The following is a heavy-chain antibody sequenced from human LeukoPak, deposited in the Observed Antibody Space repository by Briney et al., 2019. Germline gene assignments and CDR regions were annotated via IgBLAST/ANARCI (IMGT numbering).Heavy chain of an antibody. CDR2: ISAYNGNT. J-gene: IGHJ4*02. CDR3: AVSNWGDIAVNPFDY. D-gene: IGHD6-19*01. Sequence: GASVKVSCKASGYTFTSYGISRVRQAPGQGLEWLGWISAYNGNTNYAQKLQGRVTMTTDTSTSTAYMELRSLRSDDTAVYYCAVSNWGDIAVNPFDYWGQGILVTVSS. V-gene: IGHV1-18*01. CDR1: GYTFTSYG.